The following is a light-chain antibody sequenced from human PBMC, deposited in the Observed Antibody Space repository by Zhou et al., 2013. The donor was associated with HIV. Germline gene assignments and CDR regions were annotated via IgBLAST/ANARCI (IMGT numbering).Light chain of an antibody. CDR2: DAS. Sequence: EIVMTQSPATLSVSPGERATLSCRASQSVSSYLAWYQQKPGQAPRLLIYDASNRATGIPARFSGSGSGTDFTLTISSLEPEDFATYYCLQHNSLPQTFGQGTKVEIK. CDR3: LQHNSLPQT. J-gene: IGKJ1*01. V-gene: IGKV3-11*01. CDR1: QSVSSY.